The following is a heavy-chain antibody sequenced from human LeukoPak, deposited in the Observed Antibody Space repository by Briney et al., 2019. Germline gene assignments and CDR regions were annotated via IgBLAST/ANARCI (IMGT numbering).Heavy chain of an antibody. CDR3: ARRRGGFGEGEFDY. D-gene: IGHD3-10*01. CDR1: GVSISGFY. CDR2: SHTGGSI. J-gene: IGHJ4*02. Sequence: PSETLSLTCTVSGVSISGFYWNWIRQPPRKGLEWVGYSHTGGSISSNPSLNSRVAFSMDTSKNQVSLRLNSVTATDTAVYYCARRRGGFGEGEFDYWGRGIPVTVST. V-gene: IGHV4-4*08.